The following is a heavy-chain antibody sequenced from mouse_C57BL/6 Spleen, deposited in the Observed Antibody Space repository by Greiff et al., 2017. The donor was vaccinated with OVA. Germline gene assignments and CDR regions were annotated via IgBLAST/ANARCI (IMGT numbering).Heavy chain of an antibody. CDR2: IYPRDGST. CDR1: GYTFTDHT. D-gene: IGHD2-4*01. J-gene: IGHJ3*01. Sequence: VQGVESDAELVKPGASVKISCKVSGYTFTDHTIHWMKQRPEQGLEWIGYIYPRDGSTKYNEKFKGKATLTADKSSSTAYMQLNSLTSEDSAVYFCARSGENYDYDGGFAYWGQGTLVTVSA. CDR3: ARSGENYDYDGGFAY. V-gene: IGHV1-78*01.